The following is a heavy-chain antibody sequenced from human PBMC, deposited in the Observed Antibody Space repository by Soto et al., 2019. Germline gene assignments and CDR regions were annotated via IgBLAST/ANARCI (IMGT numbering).Heavy chain of an antibody. CDR2: IYYSGGT. D-gene: IGHD1-26*01. CDR3: ARHSASWQWFDY. CDR1: GGSISSGGYY. V-gene: IGHV4-31*03. J-gene: IGHJ5*01. Sequence: QVQLQESGPGLVKPSQTLSLTCSVSGGSISSGGYYWSWSRQHPEKGLEGIGHIYYSGGTNYNPSLKSRVIISVDTSSNRFSLDLRSVTAADTAIYYCARHSASWQWFDYWCQGTLVTVSS.